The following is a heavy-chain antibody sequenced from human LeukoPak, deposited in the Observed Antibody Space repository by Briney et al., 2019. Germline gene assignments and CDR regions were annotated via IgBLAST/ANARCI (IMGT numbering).Heavy chain of an antibody. D-gene: IGHD6-13*01. CDR3: ARDQGSSWRIDY. CDR2: ISYDGSNK. Sequence: PGGSLRLSCAASGFTFSSYAMHWVRQAPGKGLEWVAVISYDGSNKYYADSVKGRFTISRDNSKNTLYLQMNSLRVEDTAVYYCARDQGSSWRIDYWGQGTLVTVSS. CDR1: GFTFSSYA. V-gene: IGHV3-30*04. J-gene: IGHJ4*02.